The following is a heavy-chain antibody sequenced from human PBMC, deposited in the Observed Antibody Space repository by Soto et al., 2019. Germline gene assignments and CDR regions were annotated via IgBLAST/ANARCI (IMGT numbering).Heavy chain of an antibody. V-gene: IGHV1-18*01. J-gene: IGHJ5*02. Sequence: QVQLVQSGAEVKKPGASVKVSCKASGYTFTSYGISWVRQAPGQGLEWMGWISAYNGNTNYAQKLQGRVTMTTDTSTRTAYMELRSLRSDDTAVYYCARDTNGGAAAEDDPNWFDPWGQGTLVTVSS. CDR2: ISAYNGNT. CDR1: GYTFTSYG. D-gene: IGHD6-13*01. CDR3: ARDTNGGAAAEDDPNWFDP.